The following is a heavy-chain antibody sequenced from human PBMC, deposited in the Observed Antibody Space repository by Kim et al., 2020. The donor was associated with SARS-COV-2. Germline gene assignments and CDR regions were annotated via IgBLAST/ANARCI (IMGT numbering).Heavy chain of an antibody. D-gene: IGHD3-22*01. CDR2: T. CDR3: ARQWLLGVIDY. V-gene: IGHV4-39*01. J-gene: IGHJ4*02. Sequence: TYYNPSLKSRVTISVDTSKNQFSLKLSSVTAADTAVYYCARQWLLGVIDYWGQGTLVTVSS.